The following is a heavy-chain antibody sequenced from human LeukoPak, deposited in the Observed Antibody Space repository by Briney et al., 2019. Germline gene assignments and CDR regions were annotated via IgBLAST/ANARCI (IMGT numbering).Heavy chain of an antibody. V-gene: IGHV3-30*03. D-gene: IGHD5-12*01. Sequence: PGGSLRPSCAASGFTFSSYSMNWVRQAPGKGLEWVAVISYDGSSKYYADSVKGRFTISRDNSKNTLYLQMNSLRAEDTAVYYCARDLEFMVATLLDYWGQGTLVTVSS. J-gene: IGHJ4*02. CDR3: ARDLEFMVATLLDY. CDR1: GFTFSSYS. CDR2: ISYDGSSK.